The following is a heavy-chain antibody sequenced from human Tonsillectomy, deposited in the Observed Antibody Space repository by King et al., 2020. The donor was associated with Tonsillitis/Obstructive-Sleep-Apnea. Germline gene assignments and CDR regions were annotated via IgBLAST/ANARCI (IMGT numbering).Heavy chain of an antibody. Sequence: VQLVQSGGGLVQPGGSLRVSCAASGFTFSSYEMNWVRQAPGKGLEWVSYISSSGSTLYYADSVKGRFTISRDNAKNSLYLQMNSLRAEDTAVYHCASSRFGGWFDPWGQGTLVTVSS. J-gene: IGHJ5*02. D-gene: IGHD3-16*01. CDR2: ISSSGSTL. CDR1: GFTFSSYE. V-gene: IGHV3-48*03. CDR3: ASSRFGGWFDP.